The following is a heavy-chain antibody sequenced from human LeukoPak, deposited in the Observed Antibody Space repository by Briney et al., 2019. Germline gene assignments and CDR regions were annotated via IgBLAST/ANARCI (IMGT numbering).Heavy chain of an antibody. CDR2: FDPEDGET. D-gene: IGHD3-9*01. J-gene: IGHJ4*02. CDR3: ASPKTKLRYFVY. V-gene: IGHV1-24*01. Sequence: ASVKVSCKVSGYSLTELSMHWVRQAPGKGLEWMGGFDPEDGETIYAQKFQGRVTMTEDTSTDTAYMELSSLRSEDTAVYYCASPKTKLRYFVYWGQGTLVTVSS. CDR1: GYSLTELS.